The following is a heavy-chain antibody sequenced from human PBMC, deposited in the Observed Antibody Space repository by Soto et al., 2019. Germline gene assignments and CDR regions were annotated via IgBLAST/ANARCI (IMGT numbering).Heavy chain of an antibody. D-gene: IGHD2-15*01. Sequence: EVQLVESGGGLVQPGGSLRLSRAASGFVFSTYSMNWVRQAPGKGLEWVSYISSSSSTIYYADSVQGRFTISRDNAKNSLYLQVNSLRDEDTAVYYCARPAGRVDYFDYWGQGTLVTVSS. V-gene: IGHV3-48*02. CDR2: ISSSSSTI. J-gene: IGHJ4*02. CDR3: ARPAGRVDYFDY. CDR1: GFVFSTYS.